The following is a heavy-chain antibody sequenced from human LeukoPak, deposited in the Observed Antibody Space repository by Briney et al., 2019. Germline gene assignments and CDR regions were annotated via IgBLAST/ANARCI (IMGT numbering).Heavy chain of an antibody. D-gene: IGHD1-26*01. V-gene: IGHV3-23*01. CDR1: GFTFSSSA. J-gene: IGHJ4*02. CDR2: TSGRGGST. CDR3: AKAIVGTTHYYFDY. Sequence: QPGGSLRLSCAASGFTFSSSAMSWVRQAPGKGLEWVSATSGRGGSTYYADSVKGRFTISRDNSRNTLYLQMNSLGAEDTAVYFCAKAIVGTTHYYFDYWGQGTLVTVSS.